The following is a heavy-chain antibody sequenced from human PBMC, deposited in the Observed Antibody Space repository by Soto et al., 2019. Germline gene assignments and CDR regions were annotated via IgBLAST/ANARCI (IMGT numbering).Heavy chain of an antibody. CDR3: AEGYNPAFDI. CDR2: IYYSGST. D-gene: IGHD1-1*01. J-gene: IGHJ3*02. CDR1: ARSITSVAYC. V-gene: IGHV4-30-4*01. Sequence: PSESLSPTCTVSARSITSVAYCCSWILQPPGKGLEWSGYIYYSGSTYYNPSLKSRVTISVDTSKNQFSLKLSSVTAADTAVYYCAEGYNPAFDIWGQGTMVTVSS.